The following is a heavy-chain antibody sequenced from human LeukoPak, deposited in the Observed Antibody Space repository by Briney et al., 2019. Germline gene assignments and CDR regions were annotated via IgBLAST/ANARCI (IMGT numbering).Heavy chain of an antibody. CDR3: AKDTYDILTGYYGPPDY. CDR1: GFTFDDYA. J-gene: IGHJ4*02. CDR2: ISWNSGSI. D-gene: IGHD3-9*01. Sequence: SGGSLRLSCAASGFTFDDYAMHWVRQAPGKGLEWVAGISWNSGSIGYADSVKGRFTISRDNAKNSLYLQMNSLRAEDTALYYCAKDTYDILTGYYGPPDYWGQGTLVTVSS. V-gene: IGHV3-9*01.